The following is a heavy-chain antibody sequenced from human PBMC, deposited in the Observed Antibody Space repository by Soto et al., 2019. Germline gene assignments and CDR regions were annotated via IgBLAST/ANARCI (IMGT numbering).Heavy chain of an antibody. D-gene: IGHD5-18*01. CDR3: GRGGGYSYGTNDAFDV. CDR2: ISDDGSNK. V-gene: IGHV3-30*03. CDR1: GFTFRAYG. Sequence: QVQLVESGGGVVQPGRSLRLSCAASGFTFRAYGMHWVRQAPGKGLEWVAVISDDGSNKYNIASVEGRFAISRDNSKNTLSLQMNNLRTEDTAVYYCGRGGGYSYGTNDAFDVWGQGTMVTVSS. J-gene: IGHJ3*01.